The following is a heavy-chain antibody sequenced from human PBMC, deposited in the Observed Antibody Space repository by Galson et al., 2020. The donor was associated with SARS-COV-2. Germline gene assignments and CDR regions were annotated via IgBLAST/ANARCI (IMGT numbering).Heavy chain of an antibody. V-gene: IGHV1-46*01. CDR2: INPSGGST. D-gene: IGHD5-18*01. J-gene: IGHJ6*02. CDR1: GYTFTSYY. Sequence: GESLKISCKASGYTFTSYYMHWVRQAPGQGLEWMGIINPSGGSTSYAQKFQGRVTMTRDTSTSTVYMELSSLRSEDTAVYYCARDPSTTAMDDYYYYYGMDVWGQGTTVTVSS. CDR3: ARDPSTTAMDDYYYYYGMDV.